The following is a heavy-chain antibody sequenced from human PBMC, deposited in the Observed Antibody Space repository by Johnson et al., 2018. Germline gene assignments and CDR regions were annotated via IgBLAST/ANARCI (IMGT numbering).Heavy chain of an antibody. D-gene: IGHD1-1*01. J-gene: IGHJ3*02. Sequence: VQLVESGGGLVQPGGSLRLSCAASGFTFSRFDMHWVRQPPGQGLEWVSALGPAGDTFYPGSVKDRFTIPSDTAKNALYLQMNSLSAGDTSVYYCARVTWKDMAFDIWGQGTMVTVSS. CDR1: GFTFSRFD. V-gene: IGHV3-13*01. CDR3: ARVTWKDMAFDI. CDR2: LGPAGDT.